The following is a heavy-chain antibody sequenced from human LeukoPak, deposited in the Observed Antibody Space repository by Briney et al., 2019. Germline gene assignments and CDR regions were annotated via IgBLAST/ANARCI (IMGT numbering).Heavy chain of an antibody. J-gene: IGHJ5*02. V-gene: IGHV3-30*03. CDR3: ASEGGAVAGT. CDR2: ISYDGSNK. D-gene: IGHD6-19*01. CDR1: GFTFSSYG. Sequence: PGGSLRLSCAASGFTFSSYGMHWVRQAPGKGLEWVAVISYDGSNKYYADSVKGRFTISRHNSKNTLYLQMNSLRAEDTAVYCCASEGGAVAGTWGQGTLVTVSS.